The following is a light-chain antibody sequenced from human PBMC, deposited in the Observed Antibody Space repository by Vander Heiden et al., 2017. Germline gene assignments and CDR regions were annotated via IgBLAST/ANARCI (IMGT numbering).Light chain of an antibody. CDR1: QSVSSY. V-gene: IGKV3-11*01. CDR2: DAS. J-gene: IGKJ4*01. CDR3: QQLSYWPRGT. Sequence: EIVLTQSPATLSLSPGERATLSCRASQSVSSYLAWYQQKPGQAPRLLIYDASNRATGIPARFSGSGSGTDFTLTISSLEPEDFAVYYCQQLSYWPRGTFGGGTKVEIK.